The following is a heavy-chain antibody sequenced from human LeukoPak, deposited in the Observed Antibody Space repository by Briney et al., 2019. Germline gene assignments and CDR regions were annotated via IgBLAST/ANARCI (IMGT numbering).Heavy chain of an antibody. CDR3: TRLLPISGYYY. Sequence: GESLKISCKGSGYSFSNYWIGWVRQMPGKGLEWMGIIYPGDSDTRYSPSFQGQVTISADRSISTAFLQWSSLKASDTAMYYCTRLLPISGYYYWGQGTLVTVSS. CDR1: GYSFSNYW. V-gene: IGHV5-51*01. J-gene: IGHJ4*02. D-gene: IGHD3-22*01. CDR2: IYPGDSDT.